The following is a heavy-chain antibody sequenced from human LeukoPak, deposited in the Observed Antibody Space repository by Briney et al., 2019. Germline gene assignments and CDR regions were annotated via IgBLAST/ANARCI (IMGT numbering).Heavy chain of an antibody. CDR2: INPNSGGT. CDR3: ARTPDYYGRRYYYGMDV. V-gene: IGHV1-2*02. D-gene: IGHD3-10*01. CDR1: GYTFTGYY. J-gene: IGHJ6*02. Sequence: ASVKVSCKASGYTFTGYYMHWVQQAPGQGLEWMGWINPNSGGTNYAQKFQGRVTMTRDTSISTAYMELSRLRSDDTAVYYCARTPDYYGRRYYYGMDVWGQGTTVTVSS.